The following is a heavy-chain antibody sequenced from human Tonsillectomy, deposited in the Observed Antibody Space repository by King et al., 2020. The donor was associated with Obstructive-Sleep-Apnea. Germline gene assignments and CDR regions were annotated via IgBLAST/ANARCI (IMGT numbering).Heavy chain of an antibody. V-gene: IGHV3-48*01. CDR3: ATKEGWYFDL. CDR2: ISRSGTTV. CDR1: GFTFTSRT. J-gene: IGHJ2*01. Sequence: EVQLVESGGGLVQPGGSRRLSCAASGFTFTSRTMNWVRQTPGKAREWVSYISRSGTTVYYSDSVSGRFTISKDNANNSLYLQMESLTVEDTAIYYCATKEGWYFDLWGRGALVTVSS.